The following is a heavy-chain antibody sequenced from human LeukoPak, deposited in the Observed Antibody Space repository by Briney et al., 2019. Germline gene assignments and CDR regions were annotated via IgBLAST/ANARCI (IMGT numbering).Heavy chain of an antibody. CDR2: IKNDGSST. J-gene: IGHJ4*02. CDR3: ARERSSGWSDY. D-gene: IGHD6-19*01. CDR1: GFTFSTYW. Sequence: GGSLRLSCAASGFTFSTYWMHWVRKAPGKGRVLVSRIKNDGSSTSYADSVKGRFTVSRDNAKNTLYLQMNSLIAEDTAVYYCARERSSGWSDYWGQGTLVTVSS. V-gene: IGHV3-74*01.